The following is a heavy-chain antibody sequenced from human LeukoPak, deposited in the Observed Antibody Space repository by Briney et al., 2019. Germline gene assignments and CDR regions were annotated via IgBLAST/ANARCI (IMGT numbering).Heavy chain of an antibody. CDR2: INPSGGST. J-gene: IGHJ4*02. CDR1: GYTFTSYY. V-gene: IGHV1-46*01. D-gene: IGHD3-22*01. Sequence: GASVKVSCKASGYTFTSYYMHWVRQAPGQGLEWMGIINPSGGSTSYAQKFQGRVTMTRDTSTSTVYMELSSLRSEDTAVYYCARDRVASSGYYYVGLLVYWGQGTLVTVSS. CDR3: ARDRVASSGYYYVGLLVY.